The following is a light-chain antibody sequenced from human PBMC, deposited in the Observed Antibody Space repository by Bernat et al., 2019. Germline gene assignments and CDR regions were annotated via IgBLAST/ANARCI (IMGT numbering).Light chain of an antibody. CDR1: SSDGGGYNY. Sequence: QSVLTQPPSVSGAPGQRVTISCTGTSSDGGGYNYVSWYQQHPGKAPKLMIYDVSDRPSGVSNRFSGTKSGNTASLTISGLQAEDEADYDCSSYTSSSTLVFGGGTKLTVL. CDR2: DVS. CDR3: SSYTSSSTLV. V-gene: IGLV2-14*03. J-gene: IGLJ3*02.